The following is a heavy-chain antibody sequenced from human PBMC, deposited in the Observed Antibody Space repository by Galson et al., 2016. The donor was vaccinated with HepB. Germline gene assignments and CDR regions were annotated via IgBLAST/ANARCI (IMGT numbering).Heavy chain of an antibody. V-gene: IGHV3-30*18. Sequence: SLRLSCAASGFTFSGYDMHWVRQAPGKGLEWVALISYDGRNKNYVDSVKGRFTISRDNSKNTLYLQMNSLRVEDTAVYSCAKVPYGDYASAFDSWGQGTLVTVSS. CDR3: AKVPYGDYASAFDS. CDR1: GFTFSGYD. CDR2: ISYDGRNK. D-gene: IGHD4-17*01. J-gene: IGHJ4*02.